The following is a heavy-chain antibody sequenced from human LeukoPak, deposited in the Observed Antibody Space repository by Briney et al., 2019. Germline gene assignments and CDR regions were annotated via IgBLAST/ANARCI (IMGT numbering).Heavy chain of an antibody. J-gene: IGHJ4*02. D-gene: IGHD3-10*01. CDR1: RFTFSNYA. V-gene: IGHV3-23*01. CDR2: ISVSGGNT. Sequence: GGSLRLSCAASRFTFSNYAMSWVRQAPGKGLEWVSAISVSGGNTYYADSVKGRFTISRDNSKNTLYLQMHSLRAEDTAVYYCARDYYASGNYQHFDYWGQGTLVTVSS. CDR3: ARDYYASGNYQHFDY.